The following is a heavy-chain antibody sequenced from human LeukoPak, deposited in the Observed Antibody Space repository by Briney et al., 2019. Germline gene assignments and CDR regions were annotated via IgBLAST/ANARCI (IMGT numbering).Heavy chain of an antibody. J-gene: IGHJ4*02. D-gene: IGHD3-22*01. Sequence: PGGSLRLSCAASGFTFDDYAMLWVRQAPPKDLEWVSGISWNSGSIGYADSMKGRFTIARDNAKNSLYLQMNSLRAEDMALYYCANGYYYDSSGYSGPIDYWGQGTLVTVSS. CDR2: ISWNSGSI. CDR3: ANGYYYDSSGYSGPIDY. V-gene: IGHV3-9*03. CDR1: GFTFDDYA.